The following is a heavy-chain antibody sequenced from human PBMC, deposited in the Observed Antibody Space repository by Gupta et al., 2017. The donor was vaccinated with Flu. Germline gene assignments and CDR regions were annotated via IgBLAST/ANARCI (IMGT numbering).Heavy chain of an antibody. CDR1: SSSSYY. CDR3: ARHPGAMVGGFDP. J-gene: IGHJ5*02. D-gene: IGHD2-8*01. Sequence: SSSSYYWGWIRQPPGKGLEGIGSIYYSGSTYYNPALKSRVTISVDTAKKKFSLKLSSVTAADTAVYYCARHPGAMVGGFDPGGQGTLVTVSS. V-gene: IGHV4-39*01. CDR2: IYYSGST.